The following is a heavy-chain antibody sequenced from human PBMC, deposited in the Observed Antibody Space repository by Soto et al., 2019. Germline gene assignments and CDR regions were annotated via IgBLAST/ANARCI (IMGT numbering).Heavy chain of an antibody. CDR1: GGSISSYY. D-gene: IGHD4-17*01. V-gene: IGHV4-59*08. CDR3: ARXYGAAPDY. CDR2: IYYSGST. J-gene: IGHJ4*02. Sequence: SETLSLTCTVSGGSISSYYWSWIRQPPGKRLEWIGYIYYSGSTNYNPSLKSRVTISVDTSKNQFSLKLSSVTAADTAVYYCARXYGAAPDYWGQGTLVTVSS.